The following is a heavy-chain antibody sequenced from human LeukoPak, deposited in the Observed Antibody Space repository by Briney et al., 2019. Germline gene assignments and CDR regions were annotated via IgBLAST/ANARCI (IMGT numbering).Heavy chain of an antibody. CDR2: INPNSGGT. Sequence: ASVKVSCKASGYTFTGSYMHWVRQAPGQGLEWMGWINPNSGGTNYAQRFHGRVTMTRDTSIRTVYMELRRLTSDDTAVYYCASGDTFGATTVTTGVGAFDIWGQGTMVTVSS. V-gene: IGHV1-2*02. D-gene: IGHD4-17*01. J-gene: IGHJ3*02. CDR3: ASGDTFGATTVTTGVGAFDI. CDR1: GYTFTGSY.